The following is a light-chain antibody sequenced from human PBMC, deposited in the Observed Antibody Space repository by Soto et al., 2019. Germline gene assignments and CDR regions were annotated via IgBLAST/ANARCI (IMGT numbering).Light chain of an antibody. CDR1: QDIDNY. Sequence: DVQLTQSPSSLSASVGHRVTVICQASQDIDNYLNWYQQKPGKAPKVLIYDASKLKPGVPPRFSGSRSGTDFTFTISSLQPEDIATYYCQQYGNLPFTFGGGTKVEIK. CDR2: DAS. J-gene: IGKJ4*01. CDR3: QQYGNLPFT. V-gene: IGKV1-33*01.